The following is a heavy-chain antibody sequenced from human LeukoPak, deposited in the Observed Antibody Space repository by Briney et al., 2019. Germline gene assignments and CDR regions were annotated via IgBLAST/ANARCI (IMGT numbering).Heavy chain of an antibody. J-gene: IGHJ3*01. D-gene: IGHD1-26*01. CDR1: GFTFSSYG. CDR3: NGYSGSSPAM. Sequence: GGSLRLSCGVSGFTFSSYGMHWVRQAPGKGLEWVSFISPSGTTHYSDSVQGRFTISRDNAKNSVHLQMNSLRAEDTAVFYCNGYSGSSPAMWGQGTMVTVSS. V-gene: IGHV3-48*01. CDR2: ISPSGTT.